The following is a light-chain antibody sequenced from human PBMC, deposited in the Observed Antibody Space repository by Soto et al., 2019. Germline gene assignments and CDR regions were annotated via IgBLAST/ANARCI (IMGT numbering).Light chain of an antibody. CDR1: HSVGSR. CDR2: FGS. Sequence: EIVLTQSPATLSLSPGDRATLSCRASHSVGSRLAWYRQKPCQAPRLLIYFGSNRAAGIPPRFSGSGSGTEFTLTIDSLQPEDFALFYCQQRSSLPWTFGQGTRVEVK. V-gene: IGKV3-11*01. CDR3: QQRSSLPWT. J-gene: IGKJ1*01.